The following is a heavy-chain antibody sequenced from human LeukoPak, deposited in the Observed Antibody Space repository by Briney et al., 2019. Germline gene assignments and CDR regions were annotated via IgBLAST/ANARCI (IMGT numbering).Heavy chain of an antibody. CDR1: GFTFSIYA. Sequence: GGSLRLSCAASGFTFSIYAISWVRQAPGKGLEWVSAISGTYGSTYDADSVRGRFTISRDNSKNTLYLQMDSLRAEDTAVYYCAMGSKGGSYYFDFWGQGTLVTVSS. CDR3: AMGSKGGSYYFDF. J-gene: IGHJ4*02. D-gene: IGHD3-10*01. V-gene: IGHV3-23*01. CDR2: ISGTYGST.